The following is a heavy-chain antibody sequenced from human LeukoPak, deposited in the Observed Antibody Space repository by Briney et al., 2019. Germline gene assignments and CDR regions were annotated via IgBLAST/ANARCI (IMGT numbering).Heavy chain of an antibody. CDR1: GYTFTNSY. J-gene: IGHJ3*02. Sequence: ASVKVSCKASGYTFTNSYIHWVRQAPGQGLEWMGWINTNTGNPTYAQGFTGRFVFSLDTSVSTAYLQISSLKAEDTAVYYCARDYPFYNWNQKAFDIWGQGTMVTVSS. V-gene: IGHV7-4-1*02. D-gene: IGHD1-20*01. CDR3: ARDYPFYNWNQKAFDI. CDR2: INTNTGNP.